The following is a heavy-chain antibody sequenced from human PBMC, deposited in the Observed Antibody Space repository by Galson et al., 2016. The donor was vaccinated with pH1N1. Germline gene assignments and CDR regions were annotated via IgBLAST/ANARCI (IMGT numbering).Heavy chain of an antibody. CDR3: AKDGYNYGYNWFDA. CDR2: SSGSDGAT. D-gene: IGHD5-18*01. Sequence: SLRLSCAASGFTFSSSGMSWVRQAPGKGLEWVSGSSGSDGATYYADSVRGRFTISRDNSKNTLYLQMDSLGAEDTALYYCAKDGYNYGYNWFDAWSQGTLVTVSS. CDR1: GFTFSSSG. V-gene: IGHV3-23*01. J-gene: IGHJ5*02.